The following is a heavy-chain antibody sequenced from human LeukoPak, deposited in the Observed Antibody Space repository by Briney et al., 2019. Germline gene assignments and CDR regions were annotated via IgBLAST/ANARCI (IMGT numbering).Heavy chain of an antibody. D-gene: IGHD2-2*01. J-gene: IGHJ5*02. Sequence: SETLSLTCTVSGYSISSGYYWGWIRQPPGKGLEWIGSIYHSGSTYYNPSLKSRVTISVDTSKHQFSLKLSSVTAADTAVYYCARDNIVVVPAAKKGYNWFDPWGQGTLVTVSS. CDR3: ARDNIVVVPAAKKGYNWFDP. CDR1: GYSISSGYY. CDR2: IYHSGST. V-gene: IGHV4-38-2*02.